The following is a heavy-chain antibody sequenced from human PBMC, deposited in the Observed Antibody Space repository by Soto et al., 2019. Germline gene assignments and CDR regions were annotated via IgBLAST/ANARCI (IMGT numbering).Heavy chain of an antibody. D-gene: IGHD1-1*01. J-gene: IGHJ6*02. V-gene: IGHV3-53*02. CDR1: GLSVSDSS. CDR3: ARELGWNDLLKTDYDGMDV. CDR2: LYRGGST. Sequence: EVQLVETGGGLIQPGGSLRLSCEVSGLSVSDSSMSWVRQAPGKGLEWVSGLYRGGSTDYADSVKGRGTVSRDTFKNTLFLQMDSLTVEDTAVYFCARELGWNDLLKTDYDGMDVWGQGTTVTVS.